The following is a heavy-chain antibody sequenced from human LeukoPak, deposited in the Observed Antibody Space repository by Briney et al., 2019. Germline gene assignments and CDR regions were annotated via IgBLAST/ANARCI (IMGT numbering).Heavy chain of an antibody. J-gene: IGHJ4*02. CDR2: IYSGGST. V-gene: IGHV3-66*01. D-gene: IGHD6-13*01. CDR3: AKDRSIAAAGTKLDY. Sequence: GGSLRLSCAASGFTVSSNYMSWVRQAPGKGLEWVSVIYSGGSTYYADSVKGRFTISRDNSKNTLYLQMNSLRAEDTAVYYCAKDRSIAAAGTKLDYWGQGTLVTVSS. CDR1: GFTVSSNY.